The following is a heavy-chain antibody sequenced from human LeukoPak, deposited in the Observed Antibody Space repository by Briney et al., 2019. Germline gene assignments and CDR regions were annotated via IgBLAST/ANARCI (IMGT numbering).Heavy chain of an antibody. J-gene: IGHJ6*02. D-gene: IGHD4/OR15-4a*01. CDR2: ISGSGGST. CDR1: GFTFSSYA. Sequence: SGGSLRLSCAASGFTFSSYAMSWVRQAPGKGLEWVSAISGSGGSTYYADSVKGRFTISRDNSKNTLYLQMNSLRAEDTAVYYCGVQTTSGYYYYGMDVWSQGTTVTVSS. V-gene: IGHV3-23*01. CDR3: GVQTTSGYYYYGMDV.